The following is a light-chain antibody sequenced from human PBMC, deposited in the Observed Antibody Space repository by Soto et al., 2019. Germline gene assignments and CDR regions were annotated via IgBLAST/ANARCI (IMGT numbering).Light chain of an antibody. CDR2: GAS. J-gene: IGKJ1*01. CDR3: QQYGSSPGT. CDR1: QSVSSSY. Sequence: EIVLTQSPGTLSLSPGERATLSCRASQSVSSSYLAWYQQKPGQAPRLLIYGASSRAAGIPDRFSGSGSGTDFTLTIGRLEPEDFAVYYCQQYGSSPGTLGQGTKVDIK. V-gene: IGKV3-20*01.